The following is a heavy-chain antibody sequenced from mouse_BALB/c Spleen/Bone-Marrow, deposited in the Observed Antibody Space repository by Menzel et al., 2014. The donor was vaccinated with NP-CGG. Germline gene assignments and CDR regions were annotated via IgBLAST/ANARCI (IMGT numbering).Heavy chain of an antibody. Sequence: EVKLMESGGDLVKPGGSLKLSCAASGFTFSSYGMSWVRQTPDKRLEWVATISSGGSYTYYPDSVKGRFTISRDNAKNTLYLQMSSLKSEDTATYYCARHEGGELWSLTYWGQGTLVTVSA. J-gene: IGHJ3*01. D-gene: IGHD1-1*02. CDR3: ARHEGGELWSLTY. CDR2: ISSGGSYT. CDR1: GFTFSSYG. V-gene: IGHV5-6*01.